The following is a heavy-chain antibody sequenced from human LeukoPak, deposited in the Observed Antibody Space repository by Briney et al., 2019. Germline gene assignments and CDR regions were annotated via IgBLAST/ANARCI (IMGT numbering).Heavy chain of an antibody. V-gene: IGHV4-4*07. CDR3: ARDVRLVAASYNWFDP. Sequence: SETLSLTCTVSGGSISSYYWSWIRQPAGKGLEWIGRIYTSGSTNYNPSLKSRVTMSVDTSKNQFSLKLSSVTAADTAVYYCARDVRLVAASYNWFDPWGQGALVTVSS. CDR2: IYTSGST. J-gene: IGHJ5*02. D-gene: IGHD2-15*01. CDR1: GGSISSYY.